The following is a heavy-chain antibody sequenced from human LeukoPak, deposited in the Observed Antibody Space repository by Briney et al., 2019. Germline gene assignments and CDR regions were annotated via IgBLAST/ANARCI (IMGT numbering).Heavy chain of an antibody. V-gene: IGHV7-4-1*02. CDR1: GHTFTGYY. CDR3: ARDSGGGNPYYYYYYMDV. Sequence: ASVKVSCKASGHTFTGYYMHWVRQAPGQGLEWMGWINTNTGNPTYAQGFTGRFVFSLDTSVSTAYLQISSLKAEDTAVYYCARDSGGGNPYYYYYYMDVWGKGTTVTVSS. J-gene: IGHJ6*03. CDR2: INTNTGNP. D-gene: IGHD4-23*01.